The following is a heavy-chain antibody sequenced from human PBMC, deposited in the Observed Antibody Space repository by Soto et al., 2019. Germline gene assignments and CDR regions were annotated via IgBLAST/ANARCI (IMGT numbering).Heavy chain of an antibody. V-gene: IGHV4-31*03. CDR2: IYYSGST. Sequence: PSETLSLTCTVSGGSISSGGYYWSWIRQHPGKGLEWIGYIYYSGSTYYNPSLKSRVTISVDTSKNQFSLKLSSVTAVDMAVYYCVARDRRGDWYFDLWGRGTLVTVSS. CDR1: GGSISSGGYY. CDR3: VARDRRGDWYFDL. D-gene: IGHD2-21*01. J-gene: IGHJ2*01.